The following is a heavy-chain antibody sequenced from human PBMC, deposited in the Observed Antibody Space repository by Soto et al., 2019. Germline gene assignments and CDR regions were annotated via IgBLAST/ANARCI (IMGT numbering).Heavy chain of an antibody. CDR3: ARDPAVAAAYFDY. D-gene: IGHD6-19*01. Sequence: EVQLVESGGGLIQPGGSLRLSCAASGFTVSSNYMSWVRQAPGKGLEWVSVIYAGGSTYYADSVKGRFTISRDNSKNTLYLQMNSLRDEDTAVYYCARDPAVAAAYFDYWGQGTLVTVSS. V-gene: IGHV3-53*01. CDR2: IYAGGST. CDR1: GFTVSSNY. J-gene: IGHJ4*02.